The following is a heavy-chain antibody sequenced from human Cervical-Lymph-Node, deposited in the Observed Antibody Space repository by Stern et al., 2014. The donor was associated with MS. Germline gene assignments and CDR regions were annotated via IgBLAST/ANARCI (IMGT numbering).Heavy chain of an antibody. CDR1: AFSLSTSGMR. D-gene: IGHD2-15*01. V-gene: IGHV2-70*04. Sequence: QDNLKESGPALVKPTQTLTLTCTFSAFSLSTSGMRVSWIRPPPGKALEWLARIDRDDDKFYSTSLKTRLTISKDTSKNQLVLTMTNMDPVDTATYYCARMGRYCSGGSCYDRGAFDIWGQGTMVTVSS. J-gene: IGHJ3*02. CDR3: ARMGRYCSGGSCYDRGAFDI. CDR2: IDRDDDK.